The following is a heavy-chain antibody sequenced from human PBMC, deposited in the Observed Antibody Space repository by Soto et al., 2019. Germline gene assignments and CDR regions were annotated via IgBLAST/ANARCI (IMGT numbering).Heavy chain of an antibody. V-gene: IGHV4-31*03. Sequence: PSETLSLTCTVSGGSISSGGYYWSWIRQHPGKGLEWIGYIYYSGSTYYNPSLKSRVTISVDTSKNQFSLKLSSVTAADTAVYYCARDLVVPAAIPYYYGMDVWGQGTKVTVS. CDR2: IYYSGST. CDR1: GGSISSGGYY. D-gene: IGHD2-2*01. CDR3: ARDLVVPAAIPYYYGMDV. J-gene: IGHJ6*02.